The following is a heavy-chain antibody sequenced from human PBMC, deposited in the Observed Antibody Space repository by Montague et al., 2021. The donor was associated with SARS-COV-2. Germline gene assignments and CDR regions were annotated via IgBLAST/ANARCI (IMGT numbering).Heavy chain of an antibody. CDR2: IYYTGST. J-gene: IGHJ5*02. D-gene: IGHD3-9*01. V-gene: IGHV4-59*01. Sequence: SETLSLTCTVSGGSITSYYWSWIRQPPGKGREWIGHIYYTGSTNYNPSLKRRGTITVDKSKNQFFLRLSSVTAADTAVYYCATSGYYDVLTGYCFGSMDPWGQGTLVTVSS. CDR1: GGSITSYY. CDR3: ATSGYYDVLTGYCFGSMDP.